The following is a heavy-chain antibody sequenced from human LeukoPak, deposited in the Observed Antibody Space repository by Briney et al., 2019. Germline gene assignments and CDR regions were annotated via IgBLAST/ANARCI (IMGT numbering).Heavy chain of an antibody. CDR3: ALGELSSPFDY. Sequence: PGGSLRLSCAASGFTFSSYGMHWVRQAPGKGLEWVAVISYDGSNKYYADSVKGRFTISRDNSKNTLYLQMNSLRAEDTAVYYCALGELSSPFDYWGQGTLVTVSS. CDR2: ISYDGSNK. J-gene: IGHJ4*02. CDR1: GFTFSSYG. V-gene: IGHV3-30*03. D-gene: IGHD3-16*02.